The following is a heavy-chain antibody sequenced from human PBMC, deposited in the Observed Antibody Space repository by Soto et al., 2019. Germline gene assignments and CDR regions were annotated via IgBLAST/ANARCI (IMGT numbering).Heavy chain of an antibody. J-gene: IGHJ5*02. D-gene: IGHD2-15*01. CDR2: INHSGST. CDR1: GGSFSGYY. Sequence: QVQLQQWGAGLLKPSETLSLTCAVYGGSFSGYYRSWIRQPPGKGLEWIGEINHSGSTNYNPSLKSRVTISVDTSKNQFSLKLSSVTAADTAVYYCASSFEGYSSGGSCTGWFDPWGQGTLVTVSS. CDR3: ASSFEGYSSGGSCTGWFDP. V-gene: IGHV4-34*01.